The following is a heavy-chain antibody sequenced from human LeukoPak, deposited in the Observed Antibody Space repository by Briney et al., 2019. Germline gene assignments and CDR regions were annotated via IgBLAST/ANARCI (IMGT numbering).Heavy chain of an antibody. D-gene: IGHD3-10*01. J-gene: IGHJ5*02. CDR3: ARDYYGSGSYSWFDP. Sequence: SETLSLTCTVSSDSISSYYWSWIRQPPGKGLEWIGFIYYSGSTNYNPSLRSRVTMSMDTSKNQFSLKLTSVTAADTAVYYCARDYYGSGSYSWFDPWGQGTLVTVSS. CDR2: IYYSGST. V-gene: IGHV4-59*12. CDR1: SDSISSYY.